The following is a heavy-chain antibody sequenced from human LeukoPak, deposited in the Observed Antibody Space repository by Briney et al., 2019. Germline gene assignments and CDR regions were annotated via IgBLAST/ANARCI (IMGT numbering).Heavy chain of an antibody. CDR1: GGTFSSYG. J-gene: IGHJ6*03. Sequence: ASVKVSCKASGGTFSSYGISWVRQAPGQGLEWMGWISAYNGNTNYAQKLQGRVTMTTDTSTSTAYMELRSLRSDDTAVYYCARATRIAAAGTGYYYYMDVWGKGTTVTISS. CDR3: ARATRIAAAGTGYYYYMDV. CDR2: ISAYNGNT. D-gene: IGHD6-13*01. V-gene: IGHV1-18*01.